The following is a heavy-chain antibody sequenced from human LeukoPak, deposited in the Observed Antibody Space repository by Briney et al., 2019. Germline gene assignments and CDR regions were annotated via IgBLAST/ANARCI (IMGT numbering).Heavy chain of an antibody. CDR2: ISSSSSTI. CDR3: ARLTMVRGVKGGDYFDY. CDR1: GFTFSSYS. D-gene: IGHD3-10*01. Sequence: GGSLRLSCAASGFTFSSYSMNWVRQAPGQGLEWVSYISSSSSTIYYADSVKGRFTISRDNAKNSLYLQMNSLRDEDTAVYYCARLTMVRGVKGGDYFDYWGQGTLVTVSS. J-gene: IGHJ4*02. V-gene: IGHV3-48*02.